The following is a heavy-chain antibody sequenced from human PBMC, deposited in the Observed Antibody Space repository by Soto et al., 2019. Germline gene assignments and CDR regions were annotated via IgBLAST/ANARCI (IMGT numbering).Heavy chain of an antibody. Sequence: PGGSLRLSCAASGFTFSSYGMHWVRQAPGKGLEWVAVIWYDGSNKYYADSVKGRFTISRDNSKNTLYLQMNSLRAEDTAVYYCARDSLASLRFLEWLLPYGMDVWGQGTTVSVSS. CDR2: IWYDGSNK. D-gene: IGHD3-3*01. CDR1: GFTFSSYG. J-gene: IGHJ6*02. CDR3: ARDSLASLRFLEWLLPYGMDV. V-gene: IGHV3-33*01.